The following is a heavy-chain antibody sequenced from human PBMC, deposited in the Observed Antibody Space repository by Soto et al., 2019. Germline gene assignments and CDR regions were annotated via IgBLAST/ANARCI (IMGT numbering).Heavy chain of an antibody. Sequence: SETLSLTXAVYGGSFSGYYWSWIRQPPGKGLEWIGEINHSGSTNYNPSLKSRVTISVDTSKNQFSLKLSSVTAADTAVYYCAGSLRYFDWDYYYYGMDVWGQGTTVTVSS. J-gene: IGHJ6*02. CDR1: GGSFSGYY. D-gene: IGHD3-9*01. V-gene: IGHV4-34*01. CDR2: INHSGST. CDR3: AGSLRYFDWDYYYYGMDV.